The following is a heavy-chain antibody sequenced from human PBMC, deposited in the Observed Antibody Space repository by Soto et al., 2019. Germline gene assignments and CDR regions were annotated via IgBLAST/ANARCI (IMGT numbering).Heavy chain of an antibody. J-gene: IGHJ4*02. CDR1: GGSISSGDYY. Sequence: SETLSLTCTVSGGSISSGDYYWSWIRQPPGKGLEWIGYIYYSGSTYYNPSLKSRVTISVDTSKNQFSLKLSSVTAADTAVYYCAIWRVVAATFYFDYWGQGTLVTVSS. CDR2: IYYSGST. D-gene: IGHD2-15*01. V-gene: IGHV4-30-4*01. CDR3: AIWRVVAATFYFDY.